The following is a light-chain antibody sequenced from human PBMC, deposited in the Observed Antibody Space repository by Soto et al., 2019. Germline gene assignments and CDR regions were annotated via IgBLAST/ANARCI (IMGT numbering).Light chain of an antibody. CDR3: QQYGSSWT. CDR2: GAS. V-gene: IGKV3-20*01. CDR1: QSVSSSY. Sequence: EIVLTQSPGTLSLSPGERATLSCRASQSVSSSYLAWYQHKPVQAPRLLIYGASSRATGIPDRFSGSGSGTDFTLTISRLEPEDFAVYYCQQYGSSWTFGQGTKVDIK. J-gene: IGKJ1*01.